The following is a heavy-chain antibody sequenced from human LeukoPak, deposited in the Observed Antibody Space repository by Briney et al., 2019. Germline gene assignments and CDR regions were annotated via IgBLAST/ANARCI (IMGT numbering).Heavy chain of an antibody. CDR2: IYTSGST. V-gene: IGHV4-4*07. J-gene: IGHJ4*02. D-gene: IGHD3-10*01. CDR3: ARDRYYYGSGSYYHPFDY. Sequence: PSETLSLTCTVSGGSISSYYWSWIRQPAGKGPEWIGRIYTSGSTNYNPSLKSRVTMSVDTSKNQFSLKLSSVTAADTAVYYCARDRYYYGSGSYYHPFDYWGQGTLVTVSS. CDR1: GGSISSYY.